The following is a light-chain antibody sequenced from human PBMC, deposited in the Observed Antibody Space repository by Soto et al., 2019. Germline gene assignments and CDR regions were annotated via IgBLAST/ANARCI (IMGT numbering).Light chain of an antibody. V-gene: IGKV3D-15*01. CDR1: MSVNNN. CDR3: QQYNTWPPPSES. CDR2: AAS. Sequence: IVMTQSPATLSVSPGEGTTLSCRTRMSVNNNLAWYQQRPGQAPRLLIYAASTRATGVPARFSGSGSGTEFTLTISSLQSEDFAVYYCQQYNTWPPPSESVGPGTKVDVK. J-gene: IGKJ3*01.